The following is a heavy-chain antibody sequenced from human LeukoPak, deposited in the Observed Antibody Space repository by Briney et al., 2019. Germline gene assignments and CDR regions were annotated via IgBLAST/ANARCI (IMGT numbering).Heavy chain of an antibody. Sequence: GASVKVSCKASGYTFTSYYMHWVRQAPGQGLEWMGIINPSGGSTSYAQKFQGRVSMTRDTSTSTVYMELSSLRSEDTAVYYCARDSGGIAAAGNWGQGTLVTVSS. V-gene: IGHV1-46*01. D-gene: IGHD6-13*01. J-gene: IGHJ4*02. CDR2: INPSGGST. CDR3: ARDSGGIAAAGN. CDR1: GYTFTSYY.